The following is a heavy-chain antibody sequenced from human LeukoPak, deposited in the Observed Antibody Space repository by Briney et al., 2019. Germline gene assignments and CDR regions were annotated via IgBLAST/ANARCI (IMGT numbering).Heavy chain of an antibody. CDR2: IYYSGST. V-gene: IGHV4-59*01. CDR3: ARFALRKSYPDEYSGSRGAFDI. J-gene: IGHJ3*02. CDR1: GGSISSYY. Sequence: SEALSLTCTVSGGSISSYYWSWILQPPGQGLEWFGYIYYSGSTNYNPSLKSRVTISVDTSKNQFSLKLSSVTAADTAVYYCARFALRKSYPDEYSGSRGAFDIWGQGTMVTVSS. D-gene: IGHD1-26*01.